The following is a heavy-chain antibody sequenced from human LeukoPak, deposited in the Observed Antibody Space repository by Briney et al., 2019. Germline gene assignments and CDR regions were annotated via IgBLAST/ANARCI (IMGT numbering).Heavy chain of an antibody. V-gene: IGHV1-46*01. Sequence: ASVKVSCKASGYTFTSYYMHRVRQAPGQGLEWMGIINPSGGSTSYAQKFQGRVTMTRDTSTSTVYMELSSLRSEDTAVYYCARGPWITMIVVDDKFDPWGQGTLVTVSS. J-gene: IGHJ5*02. D-gene: IGHD3-22*01. CDR3: ARGPWITMIVVDDKFDP. CDR2: INPSGGST. CDR1: GYTFTSYY.